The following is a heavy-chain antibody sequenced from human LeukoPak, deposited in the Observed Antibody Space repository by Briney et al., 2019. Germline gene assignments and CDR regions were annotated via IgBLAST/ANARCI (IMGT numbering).Heavy chain of an antibody. J-gene: IGHJ4*02. D-gene: IGHD3-22*01. CDR1: GGSISSSSYY. CDR3: ARDAQAHSSGYPYYFDY. V-gene: IGHV4-39*07. CDR2: IYYSGST. Sequence: PSETLSLTCTVSGGSISSSSYYWGWIRQPPGKGLEWIGSIYYSGSTYYNPSFKSRVTISVDTSKNQFSLKLSSVTAADTAVYYCARDAQAHSSGYPYYFDYWGQGTLVTVSS.